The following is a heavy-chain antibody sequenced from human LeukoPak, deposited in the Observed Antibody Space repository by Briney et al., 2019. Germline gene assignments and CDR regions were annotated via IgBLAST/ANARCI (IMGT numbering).Heavy chain of an antibody. CDR3: ARGYIFGNWFDP. CDR2: IYTSGST. D-gene: IGHD3-3*02. V-gene: IGHV4-61*02. Sequence: PSETLSLTCTVSGGSLSSGSYYWSWIRQPAGKGLEWIGRIYTSGSTNYNPSLKSRVTISVDTSKNQFSLKLSSVTAADTAVYYCARGYIFGNWFDPWGQGTLVTVSS. J-gene: IGHJ5*02. CDR1: GGSLSSGSYY.